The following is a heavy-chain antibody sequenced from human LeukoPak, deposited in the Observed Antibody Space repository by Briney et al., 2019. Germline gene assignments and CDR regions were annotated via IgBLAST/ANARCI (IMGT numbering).Heavy chain of an antibody. D-gene: IGHD6-13*01. Sequence: SETLSLTCTVSGGSVSSGSYYWSWIRQPPGKGLEWIGYIYYSGSTNYNPSLKGRVTISVDTSKNQFSLKLSSVTAADTAVYYCARASGSSSWYNVVYWFDPWGQGTLVTVSS. V-gene: IGHV4-61*01. CDR3: ARASGSSSWYNVVYWFDP. CDR2: IYYSGST. J-gene: IGHJ5*02. CDR1: GGSVSSGSYY.